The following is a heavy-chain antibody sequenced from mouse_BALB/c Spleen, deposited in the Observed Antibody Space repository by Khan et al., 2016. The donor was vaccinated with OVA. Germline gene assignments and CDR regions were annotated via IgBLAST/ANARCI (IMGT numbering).Heavy chain of an antibody. CDR2: IWGGGGT. V-gene: IGHV2-6-4*01. J-gene: IGHJ4*01. CDR1: GFSLSRYN. D-gene: IGHD2-14*01. CDR3: ARAYYRYDGYYAMDY. Sequence: VQLQESGPGLVAPSQSLSITCTVSGFSLSRYNIHWVRQPPGKGLEWLGMIWGGGGTDYNSTLISRLCIWKDNSKSQVLLKMNSLQTDDTAMYYCARAYYRYDGYYAMDYWGQGTSVTVSS.